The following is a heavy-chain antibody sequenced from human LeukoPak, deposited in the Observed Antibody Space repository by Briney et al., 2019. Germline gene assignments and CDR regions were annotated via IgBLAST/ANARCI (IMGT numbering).Heavy chain of an antibody. J-gene: IGHJ4*02. CDR3: ARIQLWSRPDGY. CDR2: ISAYNGNT. CDR1: GYTFTSHG. V-gene: IGHV1-18*01. Sequence: ASVKVSCKASGYTFTSHGISWLRQAPGQGLEWMGWISAYNGNTNYAQKLQGRVTMTTDTSTSTAYMERRSLRSDDTAVYYCARIQLWSRPDGYWGQGTLVTVSS. D-gene: IGHD5-18*01.